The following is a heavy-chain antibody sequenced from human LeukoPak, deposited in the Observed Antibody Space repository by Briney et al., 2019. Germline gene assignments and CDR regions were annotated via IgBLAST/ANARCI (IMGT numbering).Heavy chain of an antibody. CDR3: ARDSAPYGSGVDY. V-gene: IGHV1-46*01. Sequence: ASVRVSCKASGSTFTRHWIHWVRQAPGQGLEWMGIINPSGTSTYYAQKFQGRVTMTRDTSTSTLHMELSSLRSEDTAVYYCARDSAPYGSGVDYWGQGTLVTVSS. CDR2: INPSGTST. J-gene: IGHJ4*02. D-gene: IGHD3-10*01. CDR1: GSTFTRHW.